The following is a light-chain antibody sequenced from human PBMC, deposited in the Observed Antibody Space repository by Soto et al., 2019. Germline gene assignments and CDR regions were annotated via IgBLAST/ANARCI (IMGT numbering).Light chain of an antibody. CDR2: RND. CDR1: YSNIGTNY. Sequence: QPVLTQPPSASGTPGQRITIACSGSYSNIGTNYVYWYQHLSGAAPKLLIYRNDQRPLGVPDRFSGSKSGTSVSLAISGLRSEDEADYYCAAWDNDLSGVIFGGGTKLTVL. V-gene: IGLV1-47*01. J-gene: IGLJ2*01. CDR3: AAWDNDLSGVI.